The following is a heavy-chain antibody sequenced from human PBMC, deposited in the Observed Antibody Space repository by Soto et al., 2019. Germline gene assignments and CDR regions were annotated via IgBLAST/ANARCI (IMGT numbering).Heavy chain of an antibody. CDR3: ATGVYSSSWYRHRQNYYYGMDV. J-gene: IGHJ6*02. CDR1: GYTLTELS. D-gene: IGHD6-13*01. CDR2: FDPEDGET. V-gene: IGHV1-24*01. Sequence: ASVKVSCKVSGYTLTELSMHWVRQAPGKGLEWMGGFDPEDGETIYAQKFQGRVTMTEDTSTDTAYMELRSLRSEDTAVYYCATGVYSSSWYRHRQNYYYGMDVWGQGTTVTVSS.